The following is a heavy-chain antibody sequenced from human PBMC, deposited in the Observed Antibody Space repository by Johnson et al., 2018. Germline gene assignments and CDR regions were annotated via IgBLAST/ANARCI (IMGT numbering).Heavy chain of an antibody. Sequence: VQLVESGGGLVKPGGSLRLSCAASGFTFSSYSLNWVRQAPGKGLEWVSSFRSSSSYIYYADSVKGRFTISRANAKNSLWLQMNSLRAEDTAVYYCATEGGSYGQNVSYFQHWGQGTLVTVSS. V-gene: IGHV3-21*01. J-gene: IGHJ1*01. CDR1: GFTFSSYS. CDR3: ATEGGSYGQNVSYFQH. CDR2: FRSSSSYI. D-gene: IGHD1-26*01.